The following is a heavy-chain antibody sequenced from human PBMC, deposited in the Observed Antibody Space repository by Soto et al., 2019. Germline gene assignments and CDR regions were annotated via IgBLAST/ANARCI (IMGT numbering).Heavy chain of an antibody. CDR2: VSAYNGNT. D-gene: IGHD6-13*01. Sequence: ASVKVSCKASGYTFTRYYIDWVRQAPGQGLEWMGWVSAYNGNTHYEQKLQGRVTLTTDTSTSTAYMELRSLRSDDTAVYFCARDIDKMSQYSSSWRHTAYYYAMDVRGQGTMVTLSS. J-gene: IGHJ6*02. V-gene: IGHV1-18*01. CDR3: ARDIDKMSQYSSSWRHTAYYYAMDV. CDR1: GYTFTRYY.